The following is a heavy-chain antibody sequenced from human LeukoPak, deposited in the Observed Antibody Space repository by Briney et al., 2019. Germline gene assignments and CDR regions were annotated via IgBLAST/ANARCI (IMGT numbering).Heavy chain of an antibody. CDR3: AKGAYGDYWYFDL. J-gene: IGHJ2*01. CDR1: GFPLFSYA. V-gene: IGHV3-23*01. D-gene: IGHD4-17*01. CDR2: ISGSGGST. Sequence: GGAPRLSFSAPGFPLFSYAMSWGRPAPGKGVGGGSAISGSGGSTYYADSVKGRFTISRDNSKNTLYLQMNSLRAEDTAVYYCAKGAYGDYWYFDLWGRGTLVTVSS.